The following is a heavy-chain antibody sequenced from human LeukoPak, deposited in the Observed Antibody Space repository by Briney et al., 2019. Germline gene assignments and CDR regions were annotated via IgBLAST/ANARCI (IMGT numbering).Heavy chain of an antibody. V-gene: IGHV7-4-1*02. Sequence: ASVKVSCKASGYTLTDYGMNWVRQAPGQGLEWMGWINTNTENPTYAQGFTGRFVSSLDTSVSTAYLHNSSLKAEDTAVYYCARKFSMTYTPFDYWGQGTLVTVSS. CDR3: ARKFSMTYTPFDY. CDR1: GYTLTDYG. D-gene: IGHD3-22*01. J-gene: IGHJ4*02. CDR2: INTNTENP.